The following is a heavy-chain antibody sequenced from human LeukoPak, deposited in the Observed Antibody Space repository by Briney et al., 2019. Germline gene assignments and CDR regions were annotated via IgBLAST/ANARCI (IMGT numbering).Heavy chain of an antibody. J-gene: IGHJ4*02. V-gene: IGHV3-23*01. CDR2: ISGSGVST. CDR1: GFTFSSYA. Sequence: PGGSLRLSCAASGFTFSSYAMSWVRQAPGEGLEWVSGISGSGVSTYYADSVKGRFAISRDNSKNTLYLQMNSLRAEDTAVYYCAKDRNYYDSSGYIYYIDYWGQGTLVTVSS. D-gene: IGHD3-22*01. CDR3: AKDRNYYDSSGYIYYIDY.